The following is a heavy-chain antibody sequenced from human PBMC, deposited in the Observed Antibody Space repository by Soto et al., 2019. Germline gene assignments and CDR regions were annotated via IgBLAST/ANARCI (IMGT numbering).Heavy chain of an antibody. J-gene: IGHJ2*01. CDR1: GYTFTSNY. Sequence: QVHLVQSGAEVKKPGASVKLSCKASGYTFTSNYLYWVRQAPGQGLEWMGMINPSDSSTTYARKFQGRVTMSRDKATSTIYMEVTRLRSEDTAVYYRARGSSNWLWYFDLWGRGTLVTVSS. CDR3: ARGSSNWLWYFDL. V-gene: IGHV1-46*03. CDR2: INPSDSST. D-gene: IGHD6-13*01.